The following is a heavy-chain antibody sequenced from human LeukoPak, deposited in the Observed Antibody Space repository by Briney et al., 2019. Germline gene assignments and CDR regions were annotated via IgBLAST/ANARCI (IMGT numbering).Heavy chain of an antibody. D-gene: IGHD2-21*01. J-gene: IGHJ3*02. Sequence: KPSETLSLTCTVSGGSISSGGYYWSWIRQHPGKGLEWIGYIYYSGSAYYNPSLKSRVTISVDTSKNQFSLKLSSVTAADTAVYYCARKGGEGAFDIWGQGTMVTVSS. CDR1: GGSISSGGYY. V-gene: IGHV4-31*03. CDR2: IYYSGSA. CDR3: ARKGGEGAFDI.